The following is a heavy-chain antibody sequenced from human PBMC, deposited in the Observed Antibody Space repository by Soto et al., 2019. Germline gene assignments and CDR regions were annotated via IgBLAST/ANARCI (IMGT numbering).Heavy chain of an antibody. Sequence: QVQLVESGGGVVQPGRSLRLSCAASGFTFSSYAMHWVRQAPGKGLEWVAVISYDGSNKYYADSVKGRFTISRDNSKNTLYLQMNSLRLEDTAVYYCASPLWRDDYNWGYFDLWGRGTLVTV. J-gene: IGHJ2*01. CDR1: GFTFSSYA. V-gene: IGHV3-30-3*01. CDR3: ASPLWRDDYNWGYFDL. CDR2: ISYDGSNK. D-gene: IGHD4-4*01.